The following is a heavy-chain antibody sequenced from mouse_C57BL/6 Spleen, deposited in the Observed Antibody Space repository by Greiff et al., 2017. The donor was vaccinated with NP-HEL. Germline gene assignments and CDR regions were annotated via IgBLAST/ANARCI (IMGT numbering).Heavy chain of an antibody. CDR2: ISSGGSYT. CDR3: ARHKGYFDY. CDR1: GFTFSSYG. J-gene: IGHJ2*01. V-gene: IGHV5-6*01. Sequence: EVQVVESGGDLVKPGGSLKLSCAASGFTFSSYGMSWVRQTPDKRLEWVATISSGGSYTYYPDSVKGRFTISRDNAKNTLYLQMSSLKSEDTAMYYCARHKGYFDYWGQGTTLTVSS.